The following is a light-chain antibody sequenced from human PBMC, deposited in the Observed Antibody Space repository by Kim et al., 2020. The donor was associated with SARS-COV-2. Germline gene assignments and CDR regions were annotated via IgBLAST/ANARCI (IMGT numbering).Light chain of an antibody. J-gene: IGLJ3*02. Sequence: QSVLTQPHSASGTPGQRVTISCSGSSSNIGKNAVHWYQQLPGAAPKLLIYTNNQRPSGVPDRFSGSKSGTSVSLAISGLQSEDEADYYCAAWDDSLNGWVFGGGTQLTVL. CDR3: AAWDDSLNGWV. V-gene: IGLV1-44*01. CDR1: SSNIGKNA. CDR2: TNN.